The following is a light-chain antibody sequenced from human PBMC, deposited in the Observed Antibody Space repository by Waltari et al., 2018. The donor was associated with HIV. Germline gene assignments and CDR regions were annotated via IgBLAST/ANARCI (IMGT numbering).Light chain of an antibody. CDR2: AVT. V-gene: IGLV2-11*01. CDR3: CSYAGGYTLV. CDR1: SSAVGRSDD. J-gene: IGLJ2*01. Sequence: QSTLTQPRSVSGSPGQSVTISRTGTSSAVGRSDDVSWYQQHPGKAPKLRIYAVTTRPSGVPDRFSGSKSGNTASLTISGLQAGDESDFYCCSYAGGYTLVFGGGTKLTVL.